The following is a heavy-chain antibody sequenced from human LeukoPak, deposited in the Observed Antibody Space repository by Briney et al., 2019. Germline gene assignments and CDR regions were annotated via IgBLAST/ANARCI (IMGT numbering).Heavy chain of an antibody. Sequence: PGGSLRLSCAASGFTFSSYTMYWVRQAPGKGLECVSLISYDGRNKYYADSVKGRFTISRDNSKNTLYLQMNSLRAEDRAVYYCARDRDGDDAFDIWGQGTMVTVSS. V-gene: IGHV3-30*14. J-gene: IGHJ3*02. D-gene: IGHD3-10*01. CDR1: GFTFSSYT. CDR3: ARDRDGDDAFDI. CDR2: ISYDGRNK.